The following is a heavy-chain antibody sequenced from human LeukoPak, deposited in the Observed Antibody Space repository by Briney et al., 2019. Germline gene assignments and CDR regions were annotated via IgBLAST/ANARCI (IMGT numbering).Heavy chain of an antibody. D-gene: IGHD6-19*01. CDR2: ISSSGSTI. CDR1: GFTFSSYE. V-gene: IGHV3-48*03. J-gene: IGHJ4*02. CDR3: ARDSVSSGWYGGGTDY. Sequence: SGGSLRLSCAASGFTFSSYEMNWVRQAPGKGLEWVSYISSSGSTIYYADSVKGRFTISRDNAKNSLYLQMNSLRAEDTAVYYCARDSVSSGWYGGGTDYWGQGTLVTVSS.